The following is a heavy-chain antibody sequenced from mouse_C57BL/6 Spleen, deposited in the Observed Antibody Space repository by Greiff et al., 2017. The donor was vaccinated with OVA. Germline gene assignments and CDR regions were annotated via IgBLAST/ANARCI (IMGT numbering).Heavy chain of an antibody. D-gene: IGHD2-4*01. Sequence: VKLQESGPELVKPGASVKISCKASGYAFSSSWMNWVKQRPGKGLEWIGRIYPGDGDTNYNGKFKGKATLTADKSSSTAYMQLSSLTSEDSAVYFCARGPYYDYYFDYWGQGTTLTVSS. J-gene: IGHJ2*01. CDR3: ARGPYYDYYFDY. V-gene: IGHV1-82*01. CDR1: GYAFSSSW. CDR2: IYPGDGDT.